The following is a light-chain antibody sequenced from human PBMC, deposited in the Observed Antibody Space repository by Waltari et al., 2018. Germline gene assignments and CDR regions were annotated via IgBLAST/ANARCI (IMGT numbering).Light chain of an antibody. Sequence: QSALTQPASVSGSPGQSITISCTGASADLASYNLVSWYQHHPAKAPKLMIYEAVKRPSGVSNRFSGAKSGTTASLIISGLQADDEADYYCCSYTGSSTSYGCGSGTKDTVL. V-gene: IGLV2-23*01. J-gene: IGLJ1*01. CDR3: CSYTGSSTSYG. CDR2: EAV. CDR1: SADLASYNL.